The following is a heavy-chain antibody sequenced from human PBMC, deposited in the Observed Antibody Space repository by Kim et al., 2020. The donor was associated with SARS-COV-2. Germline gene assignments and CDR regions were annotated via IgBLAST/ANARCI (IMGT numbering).Heavy chain of an antibody. Sequence: KGRFTISRDNYKNTLYLQMNSLRAEDTAVYYCAKGLVLRYFDWLLLFDYWGQGTLVTVSS. V-gene: IGHV3-23*01. CDR3: AKGLVLRYFDWLLLFDY. D-gene: IGHD3-9*01. J-gene: IGHJ4*02.